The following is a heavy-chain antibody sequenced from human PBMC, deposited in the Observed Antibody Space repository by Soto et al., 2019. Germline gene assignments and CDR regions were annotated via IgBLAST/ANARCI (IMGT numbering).Heavy chain of an antibody. J-gene: IGHJ4*02. Sequence: GESLKISCKGSGYSFTSYWIGWVRQMPGKGLEWMGSLYPGDSDTRYSPSFQAQVTISADKSTSTAYLQWSSLKASDTAMYYCARPWIHTDVYYFDYWGQGTLVTVSS. CDR1: GYSFTSYW. V-gene: IGHV5-51*01. CDR2: LYPGDSDT. D-gene: IGHD2-2*03. CDR3: ARPWIHTDVYYFDY.